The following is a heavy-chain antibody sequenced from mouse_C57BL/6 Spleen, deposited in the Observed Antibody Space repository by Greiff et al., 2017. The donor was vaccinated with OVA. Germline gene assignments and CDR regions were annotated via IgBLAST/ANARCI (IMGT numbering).Heavy chain of an antibody. CDR1: GYTFTSYT. V-gene: IGHV1-4*01. D-gene: IGHD2-1*01. Sequence: QVQLQQSGADLARPGASVKMSCKASGYTFTSYTMHWVKQRPGQGLEWIGYINPSSGYTKYNQKFKDQATLTADKSSSTAYMQLSSLTSEDSAVYDGAREGNYHADWYVDVWGTGTTVTVSS. J-gene: IGHJ1*03. CDR3: AREGNYHADWYVDV. CDR2: INPSSGYT.